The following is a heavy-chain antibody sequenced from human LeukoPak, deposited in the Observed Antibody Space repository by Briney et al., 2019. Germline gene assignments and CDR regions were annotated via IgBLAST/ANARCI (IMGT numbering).Heavy chain of an antibody. CDR2: IRYDGSNK. CDR1: GFTFSSYG. Sequence: PGGSLRLSCAASGFTFSSYGMHWVRQAPGKGLEWVAFIRYDGSNKYYADSVKGRFTISRDNSKNTLYLQMNSLRAEDTAVYYCAKGPRGLHYYDSSGEVDYWGQGTLVTVSS. J-gene: IGHJ4*02. CDR3: AKGPRGLHYYDSSGEVDY. D-gene: IGHD3-22*01. V-gene: IGHV3-30*02.